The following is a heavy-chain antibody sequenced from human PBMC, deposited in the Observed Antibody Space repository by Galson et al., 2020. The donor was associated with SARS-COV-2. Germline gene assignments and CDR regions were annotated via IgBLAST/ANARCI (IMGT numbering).Heavy chain of an antibody. CDR3: ARRKYYNYYMDV. Sequence: SETLSLTCTVSGGSISTSSDYWGWIRQPPGKGLEWIATISYSGSTYYNPSLKSRVVLSVDKSKNQFSLKMSSVTAADTAVYYCARRKYYNYYMDVWGKGTTVTISS. CDR1: GGSISTSSDY. CDR2: ISYSGST. J-gene: IGHJ6*03. V-gene: IGHV4-39*01.